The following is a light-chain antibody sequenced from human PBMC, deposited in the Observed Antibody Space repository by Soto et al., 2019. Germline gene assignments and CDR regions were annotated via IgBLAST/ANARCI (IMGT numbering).Light chain of an antibody. CDR2: KDS. Sequence: SYELTQPSSVSVSPGQTARITCSGDVLAKKYARWFQQKPGQAPVLVIYKDSERPSGIPERFSVSSSGTTVSLTISGAQVEDEADYYCYSAADNSLVFGGGTKLTVL. J-gene: IGLJ2*01. CDR1: VLAKKY. CDR3: YSAADNSLV. V-gene: IGLV3-27*01.